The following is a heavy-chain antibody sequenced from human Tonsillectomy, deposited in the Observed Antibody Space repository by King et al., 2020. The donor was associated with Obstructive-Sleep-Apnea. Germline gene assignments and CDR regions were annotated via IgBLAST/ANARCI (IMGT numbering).Heavy chain of an antibody. CDR2: ISGSGGST. CDR3: AKGFSYYYDSSGYLGFDY. J-gene: IGHJ4*02. Sequence: VQLVESGGGLVQPGGSLRLSCAASGFTFSSYDMSWVRQAPGKGLGWVSAISGSGGSTYYSDSLKCRFTISRDNSKNTLYLQMNSLRAEDTAVYYCAKGFSYYYDSSGYLGFDYWGQGTLVTVSS. CDR1: GFTFSSYD. D-gene: IGHD3-22*01. V-gene: IGHV3-23*04.